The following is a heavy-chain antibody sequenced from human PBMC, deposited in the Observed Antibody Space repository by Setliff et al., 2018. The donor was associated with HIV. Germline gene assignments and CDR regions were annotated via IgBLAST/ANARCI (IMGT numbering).Heavy chain of an antibody. CDR3: ARARNYDWGMDV. Sequence: GESLKISCKASGYSFTGYWVGWVRQMPGKGLEWMGIIYPADSDTRYWPSFEGQVTISADKSISTAYLQWSSLKASDTAMYYCARARNYDWGMDVWGKGTTGTVSS. D-gene: IGHD3-16*01. J-gene: IGHJ6*04. CDR2: IYPADSDT. CDR1: GYSFTGYW. V-gene: IGHV5-51*01.